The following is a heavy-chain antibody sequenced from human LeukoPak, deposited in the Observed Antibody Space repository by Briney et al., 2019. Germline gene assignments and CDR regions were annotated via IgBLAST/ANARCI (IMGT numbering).Heavy chain of an antibody. CDR3: ASGPQIAAAAFDI. CDR2: IIPIFGTA. CDR1: GGTFSSYA. V-gene: IGHV1-69*13. J-gene: IGHJ3*02. Sequence: EASVKVSCKASGGTFSSYAISWVRQAPGQGLEWMGGIIPIFGTANYAQKFQGRVTITADESTSTAYMELSSLRSEDTAVYYCASGPQIAAAAFDIWGQGTMVTVSS. D-gene: IGHD6-13*01.